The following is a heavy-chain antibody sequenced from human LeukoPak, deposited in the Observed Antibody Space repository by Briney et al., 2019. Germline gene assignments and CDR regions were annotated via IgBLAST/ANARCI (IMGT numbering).Heavy chain of an antibody. J-gene: IGHJ6*02. Sequence: SVRVSCKASGYTFSTYPINWVRQAPGQGLEWMGGIIPIFGTANHAQKFQGRVTITADESTSTAYMELSSLRSEDTAVYYCARLPLTGCSRGYYYGMDVWGQGTTVTVSS. V-gene: IGHV1-69*13. CDR2: IIPIFGTA. CDR1: GYTFSTYP. D-gene: IGHD3-9*01. CDR3: ARLPLTGCSRGYYYGMDV.